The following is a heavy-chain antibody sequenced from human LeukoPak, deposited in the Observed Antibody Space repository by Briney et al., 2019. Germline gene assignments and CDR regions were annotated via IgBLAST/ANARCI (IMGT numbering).Heavy chain of an antibody. D-gene: IGHD2-2*01. CDR1: GGSIISAGYY. CDR3: ARVEGYCSSTSCDARDYYYYYMDV. V-gene: IGHV4-31*03. CDR2: IYDGGST. J-gene: IGHJ6*03. Sequence: PSETLSLTCTVSGGSIISAGYYWSCIRQHPGEGLGWNGYIYDGGSTYYNPSLKSRVTISVDTSKNPFSLKLSSVTAAVTAVYYCARVEGYCSSTSCDARDYYYYYMDVWGKGTTVTVSS.